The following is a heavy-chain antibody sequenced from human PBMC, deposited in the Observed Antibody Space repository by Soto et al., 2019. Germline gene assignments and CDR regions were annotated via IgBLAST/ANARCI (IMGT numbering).Heavy chain of an antibody. V-gene: IGHV3-30*18. CDR3: ANAPTQQWLPTPDFDY. CDR1: GFTFSSYG. D-gene: IGHD6-19*01. J-gene: IGHJ4*02. Sequence: QVQLVESGGGVVQPGRSLRLSCAASGFTFSSYGMHWVRQAPGKGLEWVAVISYDGSNKYYADSVKGRFTISRDNSKNTLYLQMNSLRAEDTAVYYCANAPTQQWLPTPDFDYWGQGTLVTVSS. CDR2: ISYDGSNK.